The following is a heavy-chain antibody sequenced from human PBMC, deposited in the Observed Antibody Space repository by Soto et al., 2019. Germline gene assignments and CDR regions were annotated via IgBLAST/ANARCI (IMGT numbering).Heavy chain of an antibody. D-gene: IGHD6-13*01. V-gene: IGHV3-9*01. J-gene: IGHJ3*02. CDR1: GFSFEDYA. Sequence: GGSLRLSCAASGFSFEDYAMHWVRQAPGKGLEWVSGIAWNSDIIGYADSVKGRFTISRDNGKNSLYLQMNSLRAEDTAVYYCAKIPHSSSWYLDAFAIWGQGTMVTVSS. CDR3: AKIPHSSSWYLDAFAI. CDR2: IAWNSDII.